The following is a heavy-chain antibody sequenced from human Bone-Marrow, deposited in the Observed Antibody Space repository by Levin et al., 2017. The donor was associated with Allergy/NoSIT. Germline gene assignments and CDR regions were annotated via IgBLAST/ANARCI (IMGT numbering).Heavy chain of an antibody. D-gene: IGHD2-15*01. Sequence: GASVKVSCKASGYSFSGFYIHWVRQAPGQGLEWMGRINPNNGGTDSAQKFQGRVTFTRDTSISTAFMELSGLRSDDTAIYYCVRDLCSVGNCYWGGFDYWGQGTLVTVSS. CDR2: INPNNGGT. CDR1: GYSFSGFY. J-gene: IGHJ4*02. V-gene: IGHV1-2*06. CDR3: VRDLCSVGNCYWGGFDY.